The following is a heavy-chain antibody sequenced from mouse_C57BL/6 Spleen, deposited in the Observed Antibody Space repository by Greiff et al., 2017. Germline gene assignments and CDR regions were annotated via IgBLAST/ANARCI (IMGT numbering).Heavy chain of an antibody. CDR2: IYPRDGST. D-gene: IGHD4-1*01. CDR1: GYTFTSYD. V-gene: IGHV1-85*01. J-gene: IGHJ4*01. CDR3: ARSSGTGDMDY. Sequence: QVQLKESGPELVKPGASVKLSCKASGYTFTSYDINWVKQRPGQGLEWIGWIYPRDGSTKYNEKFKGKATLTVDTSSSTAYMERHSLTSEDSAVYFCARSSGTGDMDYWGQGTSVTVSS.